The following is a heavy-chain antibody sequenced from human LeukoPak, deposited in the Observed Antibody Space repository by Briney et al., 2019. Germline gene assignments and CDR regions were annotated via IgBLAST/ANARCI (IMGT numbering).Heavy chain of an antibody. CDR1: GGTFNNYT. J-gene: IGHJ6*03. D-gene: IGHD2-21*02. V-gene: IGHV1-69*13. CDR3: ASRGDPRGYYYYMDV. Sequence: SVKVSCKASGGTFNNYTFNWVRQAPGQGLEWMGGIIPIFGTTNYAQNFQGRVTITADESTSTAYMELSSLRSEDTAVYYCASRGDPRGYYYYMDVWGKGTTVTISS. CDR2: IIPIFGTT.